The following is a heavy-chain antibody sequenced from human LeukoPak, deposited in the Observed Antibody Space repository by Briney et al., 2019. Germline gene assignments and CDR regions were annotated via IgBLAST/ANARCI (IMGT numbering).Heavy chain of an antibody. CDR2: IKQDGSEK. Sequence: PGGSLRLSCAASGFTFSSYWMSWVRQAPGKGLEWVANIKQDGSEKYYVDSVKGRFTISRDNAKNSLYLQMNSLRAEDTAVYYCARDPRGYCSSTSCYPGSGFDYWGQGTLVTVSS. CDR3: ARDPRGYCSSTSCYPGSGFDY. CDR1: GFTFSSYW. V-gene: IGHV3-7*01. D-gene: IGHD2-2*01. J-gene: IGHJ4*02.